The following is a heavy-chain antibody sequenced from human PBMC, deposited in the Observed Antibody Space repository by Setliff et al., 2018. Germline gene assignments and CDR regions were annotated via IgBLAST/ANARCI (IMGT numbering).Heavy chain of an antibody. CDR1: GYTFTSYD. CDR2: IIPIFGTA. D-gene: IGHD3-22*01. V-gene: IGHV1-18*01. CDR3: ARDRDSSGYPYYFDY. Sequence: ASVKVSCKASGYTFTSYDINWVRQATGQGPEWMGGIIPIFGTANYAQKLQGRVTMTTDTSTSTAYMELSRLRSDDTAVYYCARDRDSSGYPYYFDYWGQGTLVTVSS. J-gene: IGHJ4*02.